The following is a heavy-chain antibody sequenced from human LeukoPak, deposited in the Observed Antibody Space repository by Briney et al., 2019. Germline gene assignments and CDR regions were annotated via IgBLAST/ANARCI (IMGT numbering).Heavy chain of an antibody. CDR2: ISSSGSTI. V-gene: IGHV3-48*03. CDR3: ARDLQFGYSYGYPDY. CDR1: GFTFSSYE. J-gene: IGHJ4*02. Sequence: GGSLRLSCAASGFTFSSYEMNWVRQAPGKGLEWVSYISSSGSTIYYADSVKGRFTISRDNAKNSLYPQMNSLRAEDTAVYYCARDLQFGYSYGYPDYWGQGTLVTVPS. D-gene: IGHD5-18*01.